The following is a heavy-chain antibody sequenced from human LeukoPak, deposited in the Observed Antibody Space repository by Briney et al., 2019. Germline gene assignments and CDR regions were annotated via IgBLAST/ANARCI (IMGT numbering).Heavy chain of an antibody. CDR2: ISSTSSTI. CDR3: ARASGSYCFDY. Sequence: GGSLRLSCAASGFTFSNCSMNWVRQAPGKGLEWVSYISSTSSTIYYADSVKGRFTIFRDNAKNSLYLQMNSLRAEDTAVYYCARASGSYCFDYWGQGTLVTVSS. D-gene: IGHD3-10*01. V-gene: IGHV3-48*01. CDR1: GFTFSNCS. J-gene: IGHJ4*02.